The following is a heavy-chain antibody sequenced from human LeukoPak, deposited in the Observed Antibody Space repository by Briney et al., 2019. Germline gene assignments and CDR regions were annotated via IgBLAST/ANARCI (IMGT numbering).Heavy chain of an antibody. D-gene: IGHD1-26*01. CDR2: INHSGST. CDR3: ARAHGWELLIFDY. V-gene: IGHV4-34*01. CDR1: GGSFSGYY. J-gene: IGHJ4*02. Sequence: SETLSLTCAVYGGSFSGYYWSWIRQPPGKGLEWIGEINHSGSTNYNPSLKSRVTTSVDTSKNQFSLKLSSVTAADTAVYYCARAHGWELLIFDYWGQGTLVTVSS.